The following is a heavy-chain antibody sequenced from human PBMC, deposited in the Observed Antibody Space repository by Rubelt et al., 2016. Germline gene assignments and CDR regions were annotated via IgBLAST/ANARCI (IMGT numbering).Heavy chain of an antibody. V-gene: IGHV5-10-1*01. J-gene: IGHJ4*02. CDR3: ATDTYDY. D-gene: IGHD2/OR15-2a*01. CDR2: IDPSDSYT. CDR1: GYSFTSYW. Sequence: EVQLVQSGAEVKKPGESLRISCKGSGYSFTSYWISWVRQMPGKGLEWMGRIDPSDSYTNYSPSFQGHVTISADKSIRTTYLQLSSQKAAHTDMYYCATDTYDYWGQGTLVTVSS.